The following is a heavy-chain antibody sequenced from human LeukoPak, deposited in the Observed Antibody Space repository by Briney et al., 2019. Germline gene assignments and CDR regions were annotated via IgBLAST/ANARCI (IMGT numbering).Heavy chain of an antibody. J-gene: IGHJ4*02. CDR3: AREGRIVGATGVFDY. CDR1: GYTFTSYY. V-gene: IGHV1-46*01. D-gene: IGHD1-26*01. Sequence: VASVKVSRKASGYTFTSYYMHWVRQAPGQGLEWMGIINPSGGSTSYAQKFQGRVTMTRDTSTSTVYMELSSLRSEDTAVYYCAREGRIVGATGVFDYWGQGTLVTVSS. CDR2: INPSGGST.